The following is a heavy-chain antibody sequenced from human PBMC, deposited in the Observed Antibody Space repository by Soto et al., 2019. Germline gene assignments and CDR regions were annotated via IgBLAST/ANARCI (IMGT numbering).Heavy chain of an antibody. CDR3: ENVWQGFDP. CDR2: ITFTFVST. CDR1: GVTFSSYA. V-gene: IGHV3-23*01. Sequence: GGALRLSCVASGVTFSSYAMNWGRQAPVNGLEFVSTITFTFVSTYYADSVKGRFTISRYNSKNTLFLQMNSLRAYYTAIYYCENVWQGFDPSAQRTLVTVSS. J-gene: IGHJ5*02.